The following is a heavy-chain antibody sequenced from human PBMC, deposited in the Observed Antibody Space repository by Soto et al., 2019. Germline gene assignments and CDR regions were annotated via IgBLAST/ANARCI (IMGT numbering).Heavy chain of an antibody. J-gene: IGHJ1*01. V-gene: IGHV2-5*01. Sequence: QSTLKEAGPTQVKPTQTLTLTGSFSGFSLTTEGQGVAWIRQPPVEAMEWLALIYWYDDQRYSPSLKTRLTITKDPSKHQVVLIMTKMARVATAPSYRAHARNLMTEDVQVGGFVSWGQGTLVTV. CDR1: GFSLTTEGQG. CDR3: AHARNLMTEDVQVGGFVS. CDR2: IYWYDDQ. D-gene: IGHD3-16*01.